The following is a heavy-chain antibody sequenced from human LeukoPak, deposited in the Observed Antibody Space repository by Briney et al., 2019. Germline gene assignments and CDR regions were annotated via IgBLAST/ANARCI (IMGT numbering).Heavy chain of an antibody. J-gene: IGHJ3*01. V-gene: IGHV3-30*18. D-gene: IGHD3-10*01. CDR2: ISYDGSKK. CDR3: AKEFHRVHDAFDA. Sequence: PGRSLRLSCAASGFTFSSESMHWVRQAPGKGLEWVAVISYDGSKKYSADSVKGRFTISRDNSKSALFLQMNSLTTEDTAVYYCAKEFHRVHDAFDAWGHGTMVTVSS. CDR1: GFTFSSES.